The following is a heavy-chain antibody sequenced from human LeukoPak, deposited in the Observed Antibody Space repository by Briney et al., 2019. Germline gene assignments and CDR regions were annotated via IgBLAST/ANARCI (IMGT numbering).Heavy chain of an antibody. Sequence: GGSLRLSGTAAGFIFSTYWREWVGQAPGKGLEWVASINQDGSEKYYVDSGKGRLTISRDNAKHSLYVEMKSLRGEDTAVYYCARGPYADYAWGQGKLVTVSS. CDR1: GFIFSTYW. CDR2: INQDGSEK. D-gene: IGHD4-17*01. J-gene: IGHJ5*02. CDR3: ARGPYADYA. V-gene: IGHV3-7*01.